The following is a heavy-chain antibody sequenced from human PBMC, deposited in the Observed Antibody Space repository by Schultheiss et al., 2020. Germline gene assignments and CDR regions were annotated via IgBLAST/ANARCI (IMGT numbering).Heavy chain of an antibody. J-gene: IGHJ6*02. D-gene: IGHD2-2*01. V-gene: IGHV3-30*18. CDR2: ISYDGSNK. CDR3: AKDRASCSNYYYVMDV. CDR1: GFTFSSYG. Sequence: GGSLRLSCAASGFTFSSYGMHWVRQAPGKGLEWVAVISYDGSNKYYADSVKGRFTISRDNSKNTLYLQMNSLRAEDTAVYYCAKDRASCSNYYYVMDVWGQGTTVTVSS.